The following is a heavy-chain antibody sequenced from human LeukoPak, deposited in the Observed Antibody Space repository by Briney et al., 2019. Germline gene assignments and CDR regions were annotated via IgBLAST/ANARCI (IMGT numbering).Heavy chain of an antibody. D-gene: IGHD5-18*01. CDR2: INPNGDT. CDR1: GYTFTSYY. V-gene: IGHV1-46*01. Sequence: ASVKVSCKASGYTFTSYYLHWVRQAPGQGLEWMGLINPNGDTNYAQKFQGRVTMTRDTSMSTVYMELNSLRSEDTAVYYCARAAGDTYGYRYYSDYWGQGTLVSVSS. CDR3: ARAAGDTYGYRYYSDY. J-gene: IGHJ4*02.